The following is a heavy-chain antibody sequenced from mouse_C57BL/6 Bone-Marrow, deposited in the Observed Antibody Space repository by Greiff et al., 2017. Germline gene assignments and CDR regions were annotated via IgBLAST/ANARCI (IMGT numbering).Heavy chain of an antibody. J-gene: IGHJ2*01. CDR3: ATTVVAPYYFDY. V-gene: IGHV1-50*01. CDR2: IDPSDSYT. D-gene: IGHD1-1*01. Sequence: QQPGQGLEWIGEIDPSDSYTNYNQKFKGKATLTVDQSSSTAYMQLNSLTSEDSAVYYCATTVVAPYYFDYWGQGTTLTVSS.